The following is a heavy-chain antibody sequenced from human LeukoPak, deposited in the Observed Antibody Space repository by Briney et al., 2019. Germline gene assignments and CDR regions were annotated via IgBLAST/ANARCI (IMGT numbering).Heavy chain of an antibody. J-gene: IGHJ3*02. D-gene: IGHD4-11*01. CDR1: GFTVSSNY. Sequence: GGSLRLSCAVSGFTVSSNYMSWVRQAPGKGLEWVSVLYSGGNTYYADSVKGRFTISRDNSKNTLYLQMNSLRAEDTAVYYCARASTAFDIWGQGTMVTVSS. CDR3: ARASTAFDI. CDR2: LYSGGNT. V-gene: IGHV3-53*01.